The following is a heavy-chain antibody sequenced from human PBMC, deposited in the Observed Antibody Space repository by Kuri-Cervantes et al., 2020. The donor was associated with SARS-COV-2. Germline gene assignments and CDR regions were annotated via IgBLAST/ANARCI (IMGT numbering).Heavy chain of an antibody. CDR1: GFTFSSYG. Sequence: GESLKISCAASGFTFSSYGMHWVRQAPGKGLEWVAFIRYDGSNKYYADSVKGRFTISRDNSKNTLYLQMNNLGPDDTAVYYCVKGEAAGSVGGLQTWGQGTMVTVSS. CDR3: VKGEAAGSVGGLQT. V-gene: IGHV3-30*02. D-gene: IGHD6-13*01. J-gene: IGHJ3*01. CDR2: IRYDGSNK.